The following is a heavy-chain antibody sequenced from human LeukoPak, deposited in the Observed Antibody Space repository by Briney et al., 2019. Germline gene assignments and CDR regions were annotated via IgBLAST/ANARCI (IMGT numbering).Heavy chain of an antibody. D-gene: IGHD2-15*01. CDR2: ISWNSGSI. CDR1: GFTFDDYA. CDR3: AKDMGIVVVAATFDY. Sequence: GGSLRLSCAASGFTFDDYAMHWVRQAPGKGLEWVSGISWNSGSIGYADSVKGRFTIPRDNAKNSLYLQMNSLRAEDTALYYCAKDMGIVVVAATFDYWGQGTLVTVSS. J-gene: IGHJ4*02. V-gene: IGHV3-9*01.